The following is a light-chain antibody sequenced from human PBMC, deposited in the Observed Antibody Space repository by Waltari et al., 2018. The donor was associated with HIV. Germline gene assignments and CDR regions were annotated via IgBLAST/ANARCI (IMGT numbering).Light chain of an antibody. CDR3: QQRSTWPQT. CDR2: DVS. CDR1: QCVNGY. V-gene: IGKV3-11*01. J-gene: IGKJ1*01. Sequence: IVLRQSPATLSLSPGERATLSCRASQCVNGYLAWYQQKVGQAPRLLIYDVSNRATGIPARFSGSGSGTDFTLTISSLEPEDVAVYYCQQRSTWPQTFGQGTKVEIK.